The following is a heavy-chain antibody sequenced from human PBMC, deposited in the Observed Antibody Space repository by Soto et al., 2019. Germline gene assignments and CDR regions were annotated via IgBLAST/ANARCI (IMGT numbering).Heavy chain of an antibody. D-gene: IGHD4-17*01. Sequence: QVQLQQWGAGLLKPSETLSLTCAVYGGSFSGYYWSWIRQPPGKGLEWIGEINHSGSTNYNPSLKSRVTISVDTSKNQFSLKLSSVTAADTAVYYCARGPHRTVTPEDYWGQGTLVTVSS. V-gene: IGHV4-34*01. CDR1: GGSFSGYY. CDR3: ARGPHRTVTPEDY. J-gene: IGHJ4*02. CDR2: INHSGST.